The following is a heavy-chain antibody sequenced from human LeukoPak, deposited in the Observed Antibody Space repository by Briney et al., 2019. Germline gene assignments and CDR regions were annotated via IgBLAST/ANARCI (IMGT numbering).Heavy chain of an antibody. CDR2: RNPNSGNT. CDR1: GYTFTSYD. J-gene: IGHJ5*02. CDR3: ARGRLYSSSWSRPNWFDP. V-gene: IGHV1-8*01. Sequence: ASVKVSCKASGYTFTSYDINLVRQATGQGLEWMGWRNPNSGNTGYAQKFQGRVTMTRNTSISTAYMELSSLRSEDTAVYYCARGRLYSSSWSRPNWFDPWGQGTLVTVSS. D-gene: IGHD6-13*01.